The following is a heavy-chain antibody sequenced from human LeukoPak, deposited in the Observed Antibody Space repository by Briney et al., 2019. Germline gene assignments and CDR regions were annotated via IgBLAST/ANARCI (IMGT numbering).Heavy chain of an antibody. J-gene: IGHJ4*02. D-gene: IGHD3-22*01. Sequence: PSETLSLTCTVSGGSIRSGSHYWAWIRQPPGKGLEWIGSVYYSGSTYYNPSLENRVTISIDTSKNHFSLKLSSLSAADTSVYYCAKRDDSGGNLVDLWGQGTLVTVS. V-gene: IGHV4-39*02. CDR3: AKRDDSGGNLVDL. CDR2: VYYSGST. CDR1: GGSIRSGSHY.